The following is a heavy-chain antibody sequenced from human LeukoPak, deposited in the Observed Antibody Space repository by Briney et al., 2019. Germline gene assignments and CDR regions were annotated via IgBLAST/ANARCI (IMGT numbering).Heavy chain of an antibody. CDR1: GFTFDDYA. CDR3: AKGGLGWLRFYFDY. D-gene: IGHD5-12*01. Sequence: QPGRSLRLSCAASGFTFDDYAMHWVRQAPGKGLEWVSGISWNSGSIGYADSVEGRFTISRDNAKNSLYLQMNSLRAEDTALYYCAKGGLGWLRFYFDYWGQGTLVTVSS. J-gene: IGHJ4*02. CDR2: ISWNSGSI. V-gene: IGHV3-9*01.